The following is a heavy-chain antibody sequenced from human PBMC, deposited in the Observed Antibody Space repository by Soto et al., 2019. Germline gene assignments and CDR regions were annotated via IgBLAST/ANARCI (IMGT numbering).Heavy chain of an antibody. V-gene: IGHV1-2*02. D-gene: IGHD6-19*01. CDR1: GYTFSGFY. J-gene: IGHJ4*02. Sequence: ASVKVSCKASGYTFSGFYMHWVRQAPGQGLEWMGWINPNSGGTKSAEKFQGRVTMTRDTSISTSYMELSRLTSDDTAVYYCASAAVTGTAGLDFWGQGAQVTVSS. CDR3: ASAAVTGTAGLDF. CDR2: INPNSGGT.